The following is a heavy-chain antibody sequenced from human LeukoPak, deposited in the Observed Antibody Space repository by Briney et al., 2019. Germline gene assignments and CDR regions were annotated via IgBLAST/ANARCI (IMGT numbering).Heavy chain of an antibody. Sequence: ASVKVSCKASGYTFTGYYMHWVRQAPGQGLESMGWINPNSGGTNYAQKFQGRVTMTRDTSISTAYMELSRLRSDDTAVYYCARDPTGYSSGWFDYWGQGTLVTVSS. D-gene: IGHD6-19*01. J-gene: IGHJ4*02. CDR1: GYTFTGYY. CDR2: INPNSGGT. V-gene: IGHV1-2*02. CDR3: ARDPTGYSSGWFDY.